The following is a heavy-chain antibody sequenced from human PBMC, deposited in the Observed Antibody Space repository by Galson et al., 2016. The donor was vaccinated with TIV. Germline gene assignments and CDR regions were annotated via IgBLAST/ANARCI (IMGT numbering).Heavy chain of an antibody. J-gene: IGHJ4*02. D-gene: IGHD2-21*02. Sequence: LRLSCAASGFIFDDYDMNWVRQAPGKGLEWVSGINWNGAGTSYADSVKGRFTITRDSAKNSLWLQMNSLRVEDTALYHCARVRSCGGDCYYFDYWGQGTLVIVSS. CDR2: INWNGAGT. CDR1: GFIFDDYD. CDR3: ARVRSCGGDCYYFDY. V-gene: IGHV3-20*01.